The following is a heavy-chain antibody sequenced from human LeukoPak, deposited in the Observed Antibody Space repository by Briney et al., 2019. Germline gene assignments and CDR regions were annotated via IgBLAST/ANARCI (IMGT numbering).Heavy chain of an antibody. J-gene: IGHJ4*02. CDR2: ISGSGGST. V-gene: IGHV3-23*01. D-gene: IGHD3-16*02. CDR3: AARWTAAIVRHFDY. CDR1: GFTFSSYA. Sequence: GGSLRLSCAASGFTFSSYAMSWVRQAPGKGLEWVSAISGSGGSTYYADSVKGRFTISRDNSKNTLYLQMNGLRAKDTAVYYCAARWTAAIVRHFDYWGQGTLVTVSS.